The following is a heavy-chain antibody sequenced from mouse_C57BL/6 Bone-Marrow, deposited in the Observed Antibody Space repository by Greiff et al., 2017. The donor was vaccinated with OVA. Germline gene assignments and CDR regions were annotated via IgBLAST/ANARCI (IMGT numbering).Heavy chain of an antibody. J-gene: IGHJ2*01. D-gene: IGHD1-1*01. CDR2: IYPGSGST. CDR3: ARRRDYYGSRGYFDY. CDR1: GYTFTSYW. V-gene: IGHV1-55*01. Sequence: QVQLQQPGAELVKPGASVKMSCKASGYTFTSYWITWVKQRPGQGLEWIGDIYPGSGSTNYNEKLKSKATLTVDTSSSTAYMQLSSLTSEDSAVYYCARRRDYYGSRGYFDYWGQGTTLTVAS.